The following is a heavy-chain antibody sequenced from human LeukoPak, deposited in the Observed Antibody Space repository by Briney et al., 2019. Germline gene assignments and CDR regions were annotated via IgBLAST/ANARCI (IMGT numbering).Heavy chain of an antibody. CDR1: GYTFTSYG. D-gene: IGHD6-19*01. Sequence: ASVKVSRKASGYTFTSYGISWVRQAPGQGLEWMGWISVNNGNTNYAQNLQGRVTMTTDTSTTTAYMELRSLRSDDTAVYYCARRERCCSGWYEDHWGQGTLVTVSS. CDR2: ISVNNGNT. CDR3: ARRERCCSGWYEDH. V-gene: IGHV1-18*01. J-gene: IGHJ4*02.